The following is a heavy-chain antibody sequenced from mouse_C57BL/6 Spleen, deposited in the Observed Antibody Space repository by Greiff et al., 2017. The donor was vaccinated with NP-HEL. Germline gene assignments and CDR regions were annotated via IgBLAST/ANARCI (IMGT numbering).Heavy chain of an antibody. CDR2: INPNNGGT. CDR3: ARPSYYYGSSYGWFAY. V-gene: IGHV1-26*01. D-gene: IGHD1-1*01. CDR1: GYTFTDYY. J-gene: IGHJ3*01. Sequence: EVQLQQSGPELVKPGASVKISCKASGYTFTDYYMNWVKQSHGKSLEWIGDINPNNGGTSYNQKFKGKATLTVDKSSSTAYMELRSLTSEDSAVYYCARPSYYYGSSYGWFAYWGQGTLVTVSA.